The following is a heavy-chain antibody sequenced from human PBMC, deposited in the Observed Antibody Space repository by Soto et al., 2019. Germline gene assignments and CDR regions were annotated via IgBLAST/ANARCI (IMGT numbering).Heavy chain of an antibody. CDR1: GGSVSSGSYY. J-gene: IGHJ6*02. CDR3: ARENMGVWGSYYYYGMNV. V-gene: IGHV4-61*01. CDR2: IYYSGST. D-gene: IGHD3-16*01. Sequence: QVQLQESGPGLVKPSETLSLTCNVSGGSVSSGSYYWSWIRQPPGKGLEWIGYIYYSGSTNSNPSRKRRVTISVDTSKTQFSLKLSSVPAADPAVYYCARENMGVWGSYYYYGMNVWGQGTTVTVSS.